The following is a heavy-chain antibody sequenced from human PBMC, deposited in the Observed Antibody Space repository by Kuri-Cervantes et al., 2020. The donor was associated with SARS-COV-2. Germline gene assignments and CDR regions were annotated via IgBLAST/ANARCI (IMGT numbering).Heavy chain of an antibody. CDR1: GFTFSSYS. J-gene: IGHJ4*02. Sequence: GGSLRLSCAASGFTFSSYSMNWVRQAPGKGLEWVSSISSSSYIYYADSVKGRFTISRDNAKNSLYLQMNSLRAEDTAVYYCAREGWGSHNIYYFDYWGQGTLVTVSS. CDR2: ISSSSYI. CDR3: AREGWGSHNIYYFDY. V-gene: IGHV3-21*01. D-gene: IGHD1-1*01.